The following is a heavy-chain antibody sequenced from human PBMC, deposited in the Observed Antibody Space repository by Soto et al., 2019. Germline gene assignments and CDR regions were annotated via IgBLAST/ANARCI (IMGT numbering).Heavy chain of an antibody. Sequence: PGGSLRLSCAASGFTFSNAWMSWVRQAPGKGLEWVGRIKSKSDGGTIDYAAPVMGRFTISRDNSHNTLYLQVHSLTAVDTAVYYCAKDRRAGGNSAFYFDFWGQGAQVTVSS. D-gene: IGHD3-16*01. V-gene: IGHV3-15*05. CDR2: IKSKSDGGTI. J-gene: IGHJ4*02. CDR3: AKDRRAGGNSAFYFDF. CDR1: GFTFSNAW.